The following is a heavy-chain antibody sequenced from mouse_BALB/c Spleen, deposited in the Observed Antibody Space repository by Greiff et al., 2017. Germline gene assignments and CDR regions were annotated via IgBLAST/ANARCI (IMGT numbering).Heavy chain of an antibody. CDR3: ARKVYYYGSSYWAMDY. Sequence: VKLVESGPGLVQPSQSLSITCTVYGFSLTSYGVHWVRQSPGKGLEWLGVIWSGGSTDYNAAFIYRLSISKDNSKSQVFFKMNSLQADDTAIYYCARKVYYYGSSYWAMDYWGQGTSVTVSS. CDR2: IWSGGST. CDR1: GFSLTSYG. D-gene: IGHD1-1*01. J-gene: IGHJ4*01. V-gene: IGHV2-4-1*01.